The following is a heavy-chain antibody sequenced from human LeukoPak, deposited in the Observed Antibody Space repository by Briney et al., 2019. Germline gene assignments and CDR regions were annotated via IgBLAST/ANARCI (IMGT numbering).Heavy chain of an antibody. V-gene: IGHV3-23*01. CDR1: GFTFSSYA. CDR2: ISGSGGST. Sequence: GGSLRLSCAASGFTFSSYAMSWVRQAPGKGLEWVSAISGSGGSTYYADSVRGRFTISRDNSKNTLYLQMNSLRAEDTAVYYCAKGGSAASFSYFDYWGQGTLVTVSS. J-gene: IGHJ4*02. CDR3: AKGGSAASFSYFDY. D-gene: IGHD2-2*01.